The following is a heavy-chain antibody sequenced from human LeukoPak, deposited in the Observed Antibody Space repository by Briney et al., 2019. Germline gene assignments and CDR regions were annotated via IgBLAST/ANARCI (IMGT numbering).Heavy chain of an antibody. D-gene: IGHD3-22*01. CDR3: ARRGVGRLLAAAFDI. CDR1: GGSFSGYY. J-gene: IGHJ3*02. Sequence: PSETLSVTCAVYGGSFSGYYWSWIRQPPGKGLEWIGEINHSGSTNYNPSLKSRVTISVDTSKNQFSLKLSSVTAADTAVCYCARRGVGRLLAAAFDIWGQGTMVTVSS. V-gene: IGHV4-34*01. CDR2: INHSGST.